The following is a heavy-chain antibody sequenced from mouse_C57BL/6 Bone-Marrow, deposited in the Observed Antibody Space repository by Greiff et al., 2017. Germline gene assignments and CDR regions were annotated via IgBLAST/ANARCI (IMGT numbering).Heavy chain of an antibody. CDR2: ISSGGSYT. J-gene: IGHJ3*01. CDR1: GFTFGSYG. V-gene: IGHV5-6*01. Sequence: EVKLVESGGDLVKPGGSLKLSCEASGFTFGSYGMSWVRQTPDKRLEWVATISSGGSYTYYQDSVKGRFTISRDNAKNTRYLQMSSLKSEDTAMYYCARMDDPAWFAYWGQGTLVTVSA. CDR3: ARMDDPAWFAY.